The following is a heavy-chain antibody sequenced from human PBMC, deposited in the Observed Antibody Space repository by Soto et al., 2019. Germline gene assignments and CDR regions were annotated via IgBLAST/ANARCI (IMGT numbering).Heavy chain of an antibody. D-gene: IGHD2-2*01. J-gene: IGHJ4*02. CDR2: ISGYGGSA. CDR1: GFTFSSYA. CDR3: AKGTDHFGS. Sequence: GGSLRLSCVASGFTFSSYAMSWVRQAPGKGLEWVSSISGYGGSAYYADSMKGRFTLSRDNSKNTLFLQMNSLRADDTAVYYCAKGTDHFGSWGQGTLVTVPQ. V-gene: IGHV3-23*01.